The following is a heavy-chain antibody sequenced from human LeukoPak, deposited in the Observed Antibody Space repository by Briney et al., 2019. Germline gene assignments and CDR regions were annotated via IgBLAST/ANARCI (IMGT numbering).Heavy chain of an antibody. CDR1: GFTFSSYA. Sequence: GGSLRLSCAASGFTFSSYAMHWVRQAPGKGLEWVAVISYDGSNKYYADSVKGRFTISRDNSKNTLYLQMNSLRAEDTAVYYCARGAGYCSSTSCYVSPFDYWGQGTLVTVSS. CDR3: ARGAGYCSSTSCYVSPFDY. V-gene: IGHV3-30-3*01. J-gene: IGHJ4*02. CDR2: ISYDGSNK. D-gene: IGHD2-2*01.